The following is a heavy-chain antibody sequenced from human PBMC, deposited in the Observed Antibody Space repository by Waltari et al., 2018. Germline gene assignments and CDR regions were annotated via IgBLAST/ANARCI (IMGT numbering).Heavy chain of an antibody. J-gene: IGHJ4*02. CDR3: AREWGVMVGPAGFYFDY. CDR2: LWLEGSSK. V-gene: IGHV3-33*08. CDR1: GFTFSSYG. Sequence: QVQLVESGGGVVQPGRSLRLSCAVSGFTFSSYGMHWVRQAPGRGLEWVSALWLEGSSKYYADSGKGRFTISRDNSKTTLFRQMNGRGVEDTAVYYCAREWGVMVGPAGFYFDYWGQGALVTVSS. D-gene: IGHD2-15*01.